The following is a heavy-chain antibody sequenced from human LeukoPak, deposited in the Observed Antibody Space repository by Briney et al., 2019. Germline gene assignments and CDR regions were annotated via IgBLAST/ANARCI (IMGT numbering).Heavy chain of an antibody. CDR3: AKRPDYYDSSGYFDY. CDR1: GFTFDDYA. Sequence: GRSLRLSCAASGFTFDDYAMHWVRQAPGKGLEWVSGISWNSGSIGYADSVKGRFTISRDNAKNSLYLQMNSLRAEDTALYYCAKRPDYYDSSGYFDYWGQGTLVTVSS. V-gene: IGHV3-9*01. CDR2: ISWNSGSI. J-gene: IGHJ4*02. D-gene: IGHD3-22*01.